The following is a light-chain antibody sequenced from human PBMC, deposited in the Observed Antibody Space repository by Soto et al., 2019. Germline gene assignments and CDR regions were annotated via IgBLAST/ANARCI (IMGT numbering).Light chain of an antibody. Sequence: ESVLTQSPATLYLSPGERTTLSCRASQSVSSYLAWYQQKPGQAPRLLIYDASNRATGIPARFTGSGSGTDFSLTISSLEPEDFAVYYCQQRSNLPFFGGGTKVEIK. CDR1: QSVSSY. CDR3: QQRSNLPF. J-gene: IGKJ4*01. CDR2: DAS. V-gene: IGKV3-11*01.